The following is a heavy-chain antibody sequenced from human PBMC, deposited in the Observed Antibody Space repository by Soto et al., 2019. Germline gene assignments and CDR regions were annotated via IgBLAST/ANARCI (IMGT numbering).Heavy chain of an antibody. CDR2: MNPNSGNT. CDR3: ARGPSRYDSSGYFRDDAFDI. Sequence: ASVQVSCKASGYTFTSYGINLVRQAPGQGRGWMGWMNPNSGNTGYAQKFQGRVTMTRNTFISTAYMGLSSLRSEDTAVYYCARGPSRYDSSGYFRDDAFDIWGQGTMVTVSS. D-gene: IGHD3-22*01. J-gene: IGHJ3*02. CDR1: GYTFTSYG. V-gene: IGHV1-8*01.